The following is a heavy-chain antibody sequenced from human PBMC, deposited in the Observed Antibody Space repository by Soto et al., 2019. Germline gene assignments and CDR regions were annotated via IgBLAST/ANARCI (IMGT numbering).Heavy chain of an antibody. CDR1: GGSISSYY. J-gene: IGHJ3*02. CDR3: ARSPTSAYYYPGAFDI. D-gene: IGHD3-22*01. CDR2: IYYSGST. Sequence: SETLSLTCTVSGGSISSYYWSWIRQHPGKGLEWIGYIYYSGSTNYNPSLKSRVTISVDTSKNQFSLKLSSVTAADTAVYYCARSPTSAYYYPGAFDIWGQGTMVTVSS. V-gene: IGHV4-59*01.